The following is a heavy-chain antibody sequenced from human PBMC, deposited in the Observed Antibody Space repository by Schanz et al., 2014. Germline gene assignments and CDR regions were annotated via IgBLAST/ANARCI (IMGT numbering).Heavy chain of an antibody. CDR3: ARSGSSNWYFFDY. V-gene: IGHV1-69*02. J-gene: IGHJ4*02. CDR2: IISILGIA. D-gene: IGHD6-13*01. Sequence: QVQLVQSGAEVKKPGSSVKVSCKASGGTFSSYTISWVRQAPGQGLEWMGRIISILGIATYAQKFQGRLTMTTDTSTSTAYMELRSLRSDDTAVYYCARSGSSNWYFFDYWGQGTLVTVSS. CDR1: GGTFSSYT.